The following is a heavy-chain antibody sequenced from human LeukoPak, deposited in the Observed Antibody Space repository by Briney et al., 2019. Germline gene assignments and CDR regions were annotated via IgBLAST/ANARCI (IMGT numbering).Heavy chain of an antibody. Sequence: GGSLRLSCAASGFTFSNSAMSWVRQLPGKGPEWVSSISNSGGSTYYADFVKGRFTIARDNSKNTMFLQMNSLRAEDAALYYCAKVKGKDGIRDSYDVWGQGTMVTVSS. J-gene: IGHJ3*01. V-gene: IGHV3-23*01. D-gene: IGHD1-14*01. CDR1: GFTFSNSA. CDR3: AKVKGKDGIRDSYDV. CDR2: ISNSGGST.